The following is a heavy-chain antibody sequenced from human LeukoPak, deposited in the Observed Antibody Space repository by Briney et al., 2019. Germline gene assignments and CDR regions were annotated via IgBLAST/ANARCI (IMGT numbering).Heavy chain of an antibody. D-gene: IGHD3-10*01. J-gene: IGHJ6*03. Sequence: PGGSLRLSCAASGFTVSSNYMSWVRQAPGKGLEWVSVIYSGGSTYYADSVKGRFTISRDNSKSTLYIQMNSLRAEDTAVYYCARVSSKATVRGLITKKNYYYYYMDVWGKGTTVTTSS. CDR2: IYSGGST. V-gene: IGHV3-53*01. CDR3: ARVSSKATVRGLITKKNYYYYYMDV. CDR1: GFTVSSNY.